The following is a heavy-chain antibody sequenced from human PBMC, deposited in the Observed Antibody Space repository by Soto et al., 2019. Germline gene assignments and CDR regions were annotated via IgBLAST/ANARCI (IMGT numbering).Heavy chain of an antibody. CDR2: ISSSSSYI. CDR1: GFTFSSYS. CDR3: ASAPGMYAIKQYFDY. Sequence: GGSLRLSCAASGFTFSSYSMNWVRQAPGKGLEWVSSISSSSSYIYYADSVKGRFTISRDNAKNSLYLQMNSLRAEDTAVYYCASAPGMYAIKQYFDYWGQGTLVTVS. V-gene: IGHV3-21*01. D-gene: IGHD2-8*01. J-gene: IGHJ4*02.